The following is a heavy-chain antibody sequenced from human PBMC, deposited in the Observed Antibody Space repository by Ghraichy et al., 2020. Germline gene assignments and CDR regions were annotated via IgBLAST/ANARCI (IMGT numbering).Heavy chain of an antibody. J-gene: IGHJ2*01. CDR3: ARSLVRGFWYFDL. CDR1: GFTFSSFA. CDR2: ISSYRSHI. Sequence: RGSLRLSCAASGFTFSSFAIHWVRQTPGKGLEWVAVISSYRSHIYYADSATGRFTISRDNSKNALYLQMNSLRAEDTAMYSCARSLVRGFWYFDLWGRGTLVTVSS. D-gene: IGHD3-10*01. V-gene: IGHV3-30*04.